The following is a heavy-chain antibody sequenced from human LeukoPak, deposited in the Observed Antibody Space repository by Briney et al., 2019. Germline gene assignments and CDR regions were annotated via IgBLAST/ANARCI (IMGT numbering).Heavy chain of an antibody. V-gene: IGHV4-34*01. CDR3: ARNFDL. Sequence: PSETLSLTCAVSGGSFSGDYWSWIRQPRGKGLEWIGDIHHSGGANYNPSLKSRVTISVDTSKNQFSLKLSSVTAADTAVYYCARNFDLWGRGTLVTVSS. CDR2: IHHSGGA. J-gene: IGHJ2*01. CDR1: GGSFSGDY.